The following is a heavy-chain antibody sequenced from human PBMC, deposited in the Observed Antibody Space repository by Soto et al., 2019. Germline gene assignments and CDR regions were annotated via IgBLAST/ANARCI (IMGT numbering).Heavy chain of an antibody. V-gene: IGHV1-69*01. CDR1: GGTFSSYA. CDR2: IIPIFGTA. D-gene: IGHD3-22*01. CDR3: ARDRKRYYESSGYGYYYYGMDV. J-gene: IGHJ6*02. Sequence: QVQLVQSGAEVKKPGSSVKVSCKASGGTFSSYAISWVRQAPGQGLEWMGGIIPIFGTANYAQKFQGRVTITADESTTTAYMELSSLGSEDTAVYYCARDRKRYYESSGYGYYYYGMDVWGQGTTVTVSS.